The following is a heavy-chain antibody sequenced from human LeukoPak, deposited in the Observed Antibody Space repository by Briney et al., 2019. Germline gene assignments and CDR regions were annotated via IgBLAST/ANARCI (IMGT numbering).Heavy chain of an antibody. CDR1: GGSFSGYY. V-gene: IGHV4-34*01. Sequence: SETLSLTCAVYGGSFSGYYWVWIRQPPGKGLEWIGSIYYSGSTSYNPSLKSRVTMTVDTSKSQFSLKLSSVTAADTAVYFCARSPHIWFAERGWFDPWGQGTLVTVSS. J-gene: IGHJ5*02. D-gene: IGHD3-10*01. CDR3: ARSPHIWFAERGWFDP. CDR2: IYYSGST.